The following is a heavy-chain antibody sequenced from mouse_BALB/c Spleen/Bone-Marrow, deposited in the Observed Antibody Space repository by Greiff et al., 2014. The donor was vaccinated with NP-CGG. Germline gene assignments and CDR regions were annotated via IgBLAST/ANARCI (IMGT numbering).Heavy chain of an antibody. CDR2: ISSGSSTI. J-gene: IGHJ2*01. CDR1: GFTFSSFG. V-gene: IGHV5-17*02. D-gene: IGHD1-1*01. Sequence: SGGGLVQPGGSRKLSCAASGFTFSSFGMHWVRQAPEKGLEWVAYISSGSSTIYYADTVKGRFTISRDNPKNTLFLQMTSLRSEDTAMYYCASSPYGYFDYWGQGTTLTVSS. CDR3: ASSPYGYFDY.